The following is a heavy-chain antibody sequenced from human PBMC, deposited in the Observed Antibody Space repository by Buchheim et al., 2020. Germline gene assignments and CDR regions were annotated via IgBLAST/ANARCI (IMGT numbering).Heavy chain of an antibody. J-gene: IGHJ4*02. Sequence: EVQLVESGGGLVQPGGSLRLSCAASGFTFSSYEMNWVRQAPGKGLEWVSYISSIGSTINYADSGKGRFTISRDNAKNSLYLQMNSLRAEDTAVYYCARERYDSSGPDYLGQGTL. D-gene: IGHD3-22*01. CDR1: GFTFSSYE. CDR3: ARERYDSSGPDY. CDR2: ISSIGSTI. V-gene: IGHV3-48*03.